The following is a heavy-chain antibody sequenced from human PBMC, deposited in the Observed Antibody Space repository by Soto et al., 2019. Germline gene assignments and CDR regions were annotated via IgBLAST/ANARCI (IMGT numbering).Heavy chain of an antibody. V-gene: IGHV3-23*01. CDR1: GFTFSSYA. Sequence: GGSLRLSCAASGFTFSSYAMSWVRQAPGKGLEWVSAISGSGGSTYYADSVKGRFTISRDNSKNTLYLQMNSLRAEDTAVYYCAKAATKANIVVVPAASGDYYFDYWGQGTLVTVSS. D-gene: IGHD2-2*01. J-gene: IGHJ4*02. CDR2: ISGSGGST. CDR3: AKAATKANIVVVPAASGDYYFDY.